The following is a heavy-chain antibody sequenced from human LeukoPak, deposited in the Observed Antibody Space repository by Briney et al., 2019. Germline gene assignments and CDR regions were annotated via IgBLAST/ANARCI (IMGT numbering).Heavy chain of an antibody. D-gene: IGHD4-11*01. CDR2: IKPSTGDT. CDR3: VATTYSDYVQFDY. CDR1: GYTFTAYY. Sequence: ASVKVSCKTSGYTFTAYYMHWVRRAPGQGLEWMGWIKPSTGDTNYAQNFQGRVAMTRDTSITTAYMELSRLRSDDTAMYYCVATTYSDYVQFDYWGQGTLVTVSS. J-gene: IGHJ4*02. V-gene: IGHV1-2*02.